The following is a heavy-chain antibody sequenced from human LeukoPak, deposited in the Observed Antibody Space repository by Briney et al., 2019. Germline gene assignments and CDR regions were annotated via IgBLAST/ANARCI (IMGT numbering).Heavy chain of an antibody. CDR3: ARDQRCSRYDGGCDQWYFDL. D-gene: IGHD5-12*01. CDR2: IYHSGFT. Sequence: SETLSLTCIVSGGSISGYYWSWLRQPPGKGLEWMGYIYHSGFTDYNPSLRSRITMSVDTSRNQVSLKLTSATAADTAMYYCARDQRCSRYDGGCDQWYFDLWGRGALVTVSS. V-gene: IGHV4-59*01. CDR1: GGSISGYY. J-gene: IGHJ2*01.